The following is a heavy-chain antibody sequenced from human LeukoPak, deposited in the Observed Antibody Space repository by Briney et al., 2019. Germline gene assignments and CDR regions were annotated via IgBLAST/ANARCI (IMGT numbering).Heavy chain of an antibody. Sequence: AGGSLRLSCAASGFTFSSYAMSWVRQVPGKGLEWVSAISGSGGSTYYADSVKGRFTISRDDSKNTLYLQMNSLRAEDTAVYYCAKLSSDSSGWYRGNFDYWGQGTLVTVSS. CDR2: ISGSGGST. V-gene: IGHV3-23*01. J-gene: IGHJ4*02. D-gene: IGHD6-19*01. CDR3: AKLSSDSSGWYRGNFDY. CDR1: GFTFSSYA.